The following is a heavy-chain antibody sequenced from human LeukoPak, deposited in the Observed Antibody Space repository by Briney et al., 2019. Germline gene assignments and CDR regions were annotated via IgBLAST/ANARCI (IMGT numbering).Heavy chain of an antibody. CDR3: ARGFGSGSYPSPLYDY. V-gene: IGHV4-34*01. Sequence: KASETLSLTCAVYGGSFSGYYWSWIRQPPGKGLEWIGEINHSGSTNYNPSLKSRVTISVDTSKNQFSLKLSSVTAADTAVYYCARGFGSGSYPSPLYDYWGQGTLVTVSS. D-gene: IGHD3-10*01. CDR2: INHSGST. J-gene: IGHJ4*02. CDR1: GGSFSGYY.